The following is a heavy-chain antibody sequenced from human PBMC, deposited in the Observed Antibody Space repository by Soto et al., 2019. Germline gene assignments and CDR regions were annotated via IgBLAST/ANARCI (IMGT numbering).Heavy chain of an antibody. J-gene: IGHJ4*02. V-gene: IGHV4-59*01. CDR2: IYYSGRT. CDR1: GGSISSYY. CDR3: ARGEHDSSGSHYLDFDY. Sequence: SETLSLTCTVSGGSISSYYWNWIRQPPGKGLEWIGCIYYSGRTNYNPSLKSRVTISVDTSKNQFSLKLSSVTAADTAVYYCARGEHDSSGSHYLDFDYWGQGTLVTVSS. D-gene: IGHD1-26*01.